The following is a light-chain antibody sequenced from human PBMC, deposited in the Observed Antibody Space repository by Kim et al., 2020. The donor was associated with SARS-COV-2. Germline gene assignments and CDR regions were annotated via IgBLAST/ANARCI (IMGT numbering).Light chain of an antibody. V-gene: IGKV1-5*03. CDR3: QQYNFYPLT. J-gene: IGKJ4*01. Sequence: DIQMTQSPSTLSASVGDRVTITCRASQSISSWVAWYQQKPGKAPKFLIYKASFLETGVPSRFSGSESGTEFTLTINSLQPDDFATYYCQQYNFYPLTFGGGTKVDIK. CDR1: QSISSW. CDR2: KAS.